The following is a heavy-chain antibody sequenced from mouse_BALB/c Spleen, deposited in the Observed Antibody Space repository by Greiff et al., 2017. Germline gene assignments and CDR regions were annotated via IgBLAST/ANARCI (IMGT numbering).Heavy chain of an antibody. J-gene: IGHJ4*01. CDR1: GFTFSSFG. V-gene: IGHV5-17*02. CDR3: ARSGYDVNYAMDY. Sequence: EVMLVESGGGLVQPGGSRKLSCAASGFTFSSFGMHWVRQAPEKGLEWVAYISSGSSTIYYADTVKGRFTISRDNPKNTLFLQMTSLRSEDTAMYYCARSGYDVNYAMDYWGQGTSVTVSS. CDR2: ISSGSSTI. D-gene: IGHD2-2*01.